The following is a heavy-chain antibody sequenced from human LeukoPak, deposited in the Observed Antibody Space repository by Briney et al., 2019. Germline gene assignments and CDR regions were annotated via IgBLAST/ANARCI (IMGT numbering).Heavy chain of an antibody. D-gene: IGHD1-7*01. CDR1: GFTFSSYA. Sequence: GGSLRLSCAASGFTFSSYAVSWVRQAPGKGLEWVSSISGSGGYTYYADSVKGRFTISRDNSKNTLYLQLNSLRAADTAVYYCAKDFNWNYEDPYFDYWGQGTLVTVSS. J-gene: IGHJ4*02. CDR3: AKDFNWNYEDPYFDY. CDR2: ISGSGGYT. V-gene: IGHV3-23*01.